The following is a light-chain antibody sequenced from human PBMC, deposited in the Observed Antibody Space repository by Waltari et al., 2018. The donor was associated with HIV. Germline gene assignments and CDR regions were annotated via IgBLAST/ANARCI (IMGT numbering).Light chain of an antibody. V-gene: IGLV2-14*03. J-gene: IGLJ2*01. Sequence: QSALTQPAPVSGSPGQSITIPCTGTSGDVGGYNYVSWYQQHPGKVPQLMIYEVSIRPSGVSVRFSGFKSGNTASLTISGLQAEDEADYHCSSYTGRSTHVVFGGGTKLTVL. CDR1: SGDVGGYNY. CDR2: EVS. CDR3: SSYTGRSTHVV.